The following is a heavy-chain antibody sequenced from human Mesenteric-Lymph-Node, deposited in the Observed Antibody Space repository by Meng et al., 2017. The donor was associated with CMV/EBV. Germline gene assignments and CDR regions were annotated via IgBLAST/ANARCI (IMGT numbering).Heavy chain of an antibody. D-gene: IGHD1-26*01. CDR1: GFTFSSYS. CDR2: ISSSSSYI. Sequence: GESLKISCAASGFTFSSYSMNWVRQAPGKGLEWVSCISSSSSYIYYADSVKGRLTISRDDARNSLYLQMSSLRADDTAVYFCARELLATWEPFDYWGQGTLVTVSS. CDR3: ARELLATWEPFDY. V-gene: IGHV3-21*01. J-gene: IGHJ4*02.